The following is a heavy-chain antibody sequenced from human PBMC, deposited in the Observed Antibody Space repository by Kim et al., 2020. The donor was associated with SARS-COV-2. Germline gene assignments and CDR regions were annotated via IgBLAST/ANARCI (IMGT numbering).Heavy chain of an antibody. CDR1: GFTFSSYE. V-gene: IGHV3-48*03. CDR3: ATHPLDS. J-gene: IGHJ5*01. CDR2: ISRSGDTI. Sequence: GGSLRLSCAASGFTSGFTFSSYEMNWVRQVPGEGLEWVSHISRSGDTIYYADSVKGRFIISRDNSKNSLFLQMNSLRAEDTAVYYCATHPLDSWGQGTLVTVSS.